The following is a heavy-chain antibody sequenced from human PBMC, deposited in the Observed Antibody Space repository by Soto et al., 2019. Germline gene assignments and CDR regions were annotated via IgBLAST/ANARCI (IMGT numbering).Heavy chain of an antibody. Sequence: QVQLVQSGAEVKKPGASVKVSCKAFGYTFTTYYIHWVRQAPGQGLEWMGIINPSGGSTTYAQSFQGRVTITRDTSTSTVYMELSSLTSEDTAMYYCARSDFDWLSEARYYFDYWGQGTLITVSS. CDR1: GYTFTTYY. CDR2: INPSGGST. D-gene: IGHD3-9*01. V-gene: IGHV1-46*01. CDR3: ARSDFDWLSEARYYFDY. J-gene: IGHJ4*02.